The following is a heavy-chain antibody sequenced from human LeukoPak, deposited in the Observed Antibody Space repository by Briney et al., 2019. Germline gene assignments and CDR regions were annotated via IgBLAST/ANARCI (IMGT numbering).Heavy chain of an antibody. J-gene: IGHJ6*03. V-gene: IGHV3-30*04. D-gene: IGHD6-13*01. CDR2: ISYDGSNK. CDR1: GFTFSSYA. CDR3: ARSGYSSSWYSPYYYYYMDV. Sequence: PGGSLRLSCAASGFTFSSYAMHWVCQAPGKGLEWVAVISYDGSNKYYADSVKGRFTISRDNSKNTLYLQMNSLRAEDTAAYYCARSGYSSSWYSPYYYYYMDVWGKGTTVTVSS.